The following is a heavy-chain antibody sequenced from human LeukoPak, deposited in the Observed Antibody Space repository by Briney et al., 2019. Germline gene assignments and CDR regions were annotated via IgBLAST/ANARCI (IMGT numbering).Heavy chain of an antibody. J-gene: IGHJ3*02. CDR3: AKDGLQLDLDI. V-gene: IGHV3-23*01. D-gene: IGHD6-13*01. CDR1: GFTFTSYA. CDR2: INNSGDST. Sequence: PGGSLRLSCAASGFTFTSYAMSWVRQAPGKGLEWVSAINNSGDSTYYADSVKGRFTISRDNSKNTLYLQMNSLRAEDTAVYYCAKDGLQLDLDIWGQGTMVTVSS.